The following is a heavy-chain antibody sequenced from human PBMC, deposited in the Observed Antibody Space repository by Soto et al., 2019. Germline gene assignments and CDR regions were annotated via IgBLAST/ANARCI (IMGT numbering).Heavy chain of an antibody. CDR2: FNPTSGST. J-gene: IGHJ4*02. CDR1: GYTFINYY. CDR3: ARDLAAGDY. D-gene: IGHD6-13*01. Sequence: QVQLVQSGAEVKKPGASVKLSCKASGYTFINYYIHWVRQAPGQGLEWMGIFNPTSGSTNYAQKFQGRVTVTMDKSTRTVYMELSSLRFDDTAVYYCARDLAAGDYWGQGTLVTVSS. V-gene: IGHV1-46*01.